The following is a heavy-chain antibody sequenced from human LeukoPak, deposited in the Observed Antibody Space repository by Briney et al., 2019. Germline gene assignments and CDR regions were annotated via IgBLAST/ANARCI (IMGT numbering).Heavy chain of an antibody. J-gene: IGHJ4*02. CDR1: GGTSSSYA. CDR3: ARDGRGQLVFAY. V-gene: IGHV1-69*13. CDR2: IIPIFGTA. D-gene: IGHD6-6*01. Sequence: ASVKVSCKASGGTSSSYAISWVRQAPGQGLEWMGGIIPIFGTANYAQKFQGRVTITADESTSTAYMELSSLRSEDTAVYYCARDGRGQLVFAYWGQGTLVTVSS.